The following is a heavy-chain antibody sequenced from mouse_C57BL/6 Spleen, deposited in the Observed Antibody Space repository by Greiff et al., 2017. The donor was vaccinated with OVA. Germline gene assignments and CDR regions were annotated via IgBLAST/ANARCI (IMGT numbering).Heavy chain of an antibody. Sequence: QVQLQQPGAELVKPGASVKLSCKASGYPFPISFLPFFPPLPFPFLSLIGMIHPNSGSTNYNEKFKSKATLTVDKSSSTAYMQLSSLTSEDSAVYYCAREGTGSFDYWGQGTTLTVSS. CDR2: IHPNSGST. CDR3: AREGTGSFDY. J-gene: IGHJ2*01. V-gene: IGHV1-64*01. CDR1: GYPFPISF. D-gene: IGHD4-1*01.